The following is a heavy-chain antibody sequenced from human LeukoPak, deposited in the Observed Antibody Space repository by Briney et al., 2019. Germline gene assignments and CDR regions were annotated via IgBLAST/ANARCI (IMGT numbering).Heavy chain of an antibody. J-gene: IGHJ4*02. D-gene: IGHD2-2*01. CDR3: ARRYCSSTSCTLDY. V-gene: IGHV3-48*03. CDR2: ISPSGSTT. Sequence: PGGSLRLSCAASGFTFSTYEMSWVRQAPGKGLEWVSYISPSGSTTHYADSVKGRFTISRDNAKNSLYLQMNSLRAEDTAVYYCARRYCSSTSCTLDYWGQGTLVTVSS. CDR1: GFTFSTYE.